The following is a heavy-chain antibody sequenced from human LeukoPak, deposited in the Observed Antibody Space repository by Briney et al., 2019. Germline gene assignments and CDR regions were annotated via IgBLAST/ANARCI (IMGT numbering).Heavy chain of an antibody. CDR2: ISNNGGST. CDR3: ARAPGIAVAGLNHFYGLDV. V-gene: IGHV3-64*01. Sequence: GGSLRLSCAASGFTFRSYAMHWVRQAPGKGLEHVSAISNNGGSTNYANSVKGRFTISRDNSKTTLYLQMGSLRAEDMAVYYCARAPGIAVAGLNHFYGLDVWGQGTTVTVSS. D-gene: IGHD6-19*01. J-gene: IGHJ6*02. CDR1: GFTFRSYA.